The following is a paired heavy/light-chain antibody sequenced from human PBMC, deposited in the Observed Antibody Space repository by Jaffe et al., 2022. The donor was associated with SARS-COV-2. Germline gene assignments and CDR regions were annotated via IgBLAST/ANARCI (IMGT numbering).Light chain of an antibody. J-gene: IGKJ4*01. Sequence: DIVMTQSQLSLPVTPGEPASISCRSSQSLLHRDGYNYLDWYLQKPGQSPQLLIYLASNRASGVPDRFSGSGSGTDFTLKISRVEAEDVGVYYCMQALQTPPTFGGGTKVEIK. CDR2: LAS. CDR3: MQALQTPPT. CDR1: QSLLHRDGYNY. V-gene: IGKV2-28*01.
Heavy chain of an antibody. CDR2: IYPGDLDT. V-gene: IGHV5-51*01. CDR3: ARRNIVAVGTTYYGIDV. J-gene: IGHJ6*02. CDR1: GYSFTSYW. Sequence: EVQLVQSGAEVKRPGESLKISCEASGYSFTSYWIGWVRQLPGKGLEWVGLIYPGDLDTRYSPPFQGQVTVSADRSTSTVYLQWSSLKASDTGTYYCARRNIVAVGTTYYGIDVWGQGATVTVSS. D-gene: IGHD5-12*01.